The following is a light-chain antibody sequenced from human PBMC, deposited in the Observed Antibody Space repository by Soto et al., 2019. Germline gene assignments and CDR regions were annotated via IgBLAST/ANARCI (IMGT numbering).Light chain of an antibody. CDR1: QSVSSY. V-gene: IGKV3-11*01. Sequence: EIVLTQSPATLSLSPGERATLSCRASQSVSSYLAWYQQKPGQAPRLLIYDASNRATGIPARFSGSGSGTDFTLTISSLEPEDLAVYYLQQRSNWPPWTFGQGTNVEIK. CDR3: QQRSNWPPWT. J-gene: IGKJ1*01. CDR2: DAS.